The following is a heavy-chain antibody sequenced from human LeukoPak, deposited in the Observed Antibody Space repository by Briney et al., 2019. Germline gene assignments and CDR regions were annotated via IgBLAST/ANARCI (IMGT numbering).Heavy chain of an antibody. Sequence: ESGPALVKPTQTLTLTCTFSGFSLTTSEMCVSWIRQPPGKALEWLARVDWDDDKYYSTSLKTRLTISKDTSKNQVVLTMTNMDPVDTATYYCARIRGLTTTSASPYGMDVWGHGTTVTVSS. D-gene: IGHD1-14*01. V-gene: IGHV2-70*11. CDR2: VDWDDDK. J-gene: IGHJ6*02. CDR1: GFSLTTSEMC. CDR3: ARIRGLTTTSASPYGMDV.